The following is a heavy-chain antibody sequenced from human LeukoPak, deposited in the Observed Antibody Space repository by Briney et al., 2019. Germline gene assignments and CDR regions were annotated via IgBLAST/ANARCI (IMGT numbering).Heavy chain of an antibody. V-gene: IGHV1-46*01. CDR3: ARQFWSGSYTDYYYYMDV. CDR1: GYTFTSYY. CDR2: INPSGGST. D-gene: IGHD3-3*01. Sequence: ASVKVSCKASGYTFTSYYMHWVRQAPGQGLEWMGIINPSGGSTSYAQKFQGRVTMTRDTSTSTVYMELSSLRSEDTAVYYCARQFWSGSYTDYYYYMDVWGKGTTVTVSS. J-gene: IGHJ6*03.